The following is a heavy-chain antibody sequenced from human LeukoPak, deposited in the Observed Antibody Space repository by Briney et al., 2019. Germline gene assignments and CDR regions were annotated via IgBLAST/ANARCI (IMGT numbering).Heavy chain of an antibody. V-gene: IGHV4-59*01. CDR3: ARGGSGAFDI. CDR2: IYYSGST. D-gene: IGHD1-26*01. CDR1: GGSISHYY. Sequence: PSETLSLTCTVSGGSISHYYWSWIRQPPGKGLEWIGYIYYSGSTNYNPSLKSRVTISVDTSKNQFSLKLSSVTAADTAVYYCARGGSGAFDIWGQGTMVTVSS. J-gene: IGHJ3*02.